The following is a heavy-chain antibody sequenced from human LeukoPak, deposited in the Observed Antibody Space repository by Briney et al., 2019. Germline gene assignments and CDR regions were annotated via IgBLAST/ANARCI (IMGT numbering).Heavy chain of an antibody. Sequence: ASVKVSCKASGYTFTSYGISWVRQAPGQGLEWMGWISAYNGNTNYAQKLQGRVTMTEDTSTDTAYMELSSLRSEDTAVYYCATGQWLEKIDYWGQGTLVTVSS. CDR3: ATGQWLEKIDY. V-gene: IGHV1-18*01. CDR2: ISAYNGNT. D-gene: IGHD6-19*01. CDR1: GYTFTSYG. J-gene: IGHJ4*02.